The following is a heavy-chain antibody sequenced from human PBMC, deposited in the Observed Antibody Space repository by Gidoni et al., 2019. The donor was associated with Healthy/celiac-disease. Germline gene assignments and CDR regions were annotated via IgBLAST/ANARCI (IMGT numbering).Heavy chain of an antibody. J-gene: IGHJ4*02. CDR3: APYYYDSSGYYFDY. V-gene: IGHV4-39*01. CDR1: GGSISSSSYY. Sequence: QLQLQESGPGLVKPSETLSLTCTVSGGSISSSSYYWGWIRQPPGTGLEWIGSISYSGSTYYNPSLKSRVTISVDTSKNQFSLRLSSVTAADTAVYYCAPYYYDSSGYYFDYWGQGTLVTVSS. CDR2: ISYSGST. D-gene: IGHD3-22*01.